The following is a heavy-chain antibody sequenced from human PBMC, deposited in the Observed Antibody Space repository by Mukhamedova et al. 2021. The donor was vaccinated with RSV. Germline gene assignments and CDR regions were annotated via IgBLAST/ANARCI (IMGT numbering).Heavy chain of an antibody. CDR2: FSIIGGTT. CDR3: ARTNAG. Sequence: GLEWVSGFSIIGGTTYYADSVKGRFTISRDNSKNTLYLQMSSLRAEDTAVYYCARTNAGWGQGTLVTVSS. D-gene: IGHD1-14*01. J-gene: IGHJ4*02. V-gene: IGHV3-23*01.